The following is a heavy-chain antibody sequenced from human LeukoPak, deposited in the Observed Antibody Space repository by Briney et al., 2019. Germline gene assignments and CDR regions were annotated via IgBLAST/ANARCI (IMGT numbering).Heavy chain of an antibody. Sequence: PGGSLRLSCAASGFTFSSYSMNWVRQAPGKGLEWVSSISSSSNYIYYADSVKGRFTISRDNAKNSLYLQMNSLRAEDTAVYYCARVEAMGPIDYWGQGTLVTVSS. CDR1: GFTFSSYS. D-gene: IGHD5-18*01. V-gene: IGHV3-21*01. J-gene: IGHJ4*02. CDR2: ISSSSNYI. CDR3: ARVEAMGPIDY.